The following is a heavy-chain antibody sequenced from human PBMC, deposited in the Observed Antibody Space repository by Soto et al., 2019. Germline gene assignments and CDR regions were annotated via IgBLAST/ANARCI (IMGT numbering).Heavy chain of an antibody. CDR3: ARHPSDFWFDP. CDR1: GCSISSYY. D-gene: IGHD2-21*02. CDR2: IYYSGST. V-gene: IGHV4-59*08. Sequence: SETLSLTCTVSGCSISSYYWSWIRQPPGKGLEWIGYIYYSGSTNYNPSLKSRVTISVDTSKNQFSLKLSSVAAADTAVYYCARHPSDFWFDPWGQGTLVTVSS. J-gene: IGHJ5*02.